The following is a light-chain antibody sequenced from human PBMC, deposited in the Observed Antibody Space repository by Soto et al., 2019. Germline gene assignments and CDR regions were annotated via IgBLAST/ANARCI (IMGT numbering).Light chain of an antibody. CDR2: DAS. J-gene: IGKJ5*01. CDR3: QQRSNWPPIT. V-gene: IGKV3-11*01. CDR1: QSVSSY. Sequence: IVFTPSPSTLSFSPVERATLSCTASQSVSSYLAWYQQKPGKAPRLLIYDASNRATGTPARFSGSGSGTDFTLAISGLEPEDFAVYYCQQRSNWPPITFGQGTRLEIK.